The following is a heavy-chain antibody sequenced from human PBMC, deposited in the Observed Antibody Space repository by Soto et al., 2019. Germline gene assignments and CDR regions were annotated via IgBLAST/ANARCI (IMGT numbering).Heavy chain of an antibody. CDR3: AREGMSGYYEADY. V-gene: IGHV4-31*03. J-gene: IGHJ4*02. CDR1: GYSISSGGYY. D-gene: IGHD3-22*01. CDR2: IFYDGRT. Sequence: QVQLQATGPGLVKPSQTLSLTCTVSGYSISSGGYYWSWILQFPGRGLEWIGYIFYDGRTGYNPSIKRRISISVDSSKKQFALRLSSVTAADTAVYFCAREGMSGYYEADYWGQGTLVPVSS.